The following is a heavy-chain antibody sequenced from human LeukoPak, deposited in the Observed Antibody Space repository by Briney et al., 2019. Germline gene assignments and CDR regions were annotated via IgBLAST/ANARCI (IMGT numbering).Heavy chain of an antibody. D-gene: IGHD6-13*01. CDR3: AKAKASSHFDY. CDR1: GFIFDDYA. CDR2: ISWNSGTI. V-gene: IGHV3-9*01. Sequence: GRSLRLSCAASGFIFDDYAMHWVRQAPGKGLEWVSGISWNSGTIAYADSVKGRFTISRDNAKNSLYLQMNSLRVEDTALYYCAKAKASSHFDYWGQGTLVTVSS. J-gene: IGHJ4*02.